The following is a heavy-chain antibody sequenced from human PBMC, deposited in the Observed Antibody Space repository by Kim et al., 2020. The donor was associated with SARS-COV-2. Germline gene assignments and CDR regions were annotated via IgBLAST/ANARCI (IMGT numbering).Heavy chain of an antibody. D-gene: IGHD3-22*01. CDR3: ASLYYYDSSGYNNWFDP. CDR1: GFTFSSYS. V-gene: IGHV3-21*01. Sequence: GGSLRLSCAASGFTFSSYSMNWVRQAPGKGLEWVSSISSSSSYIYYADSVKGRFTISRDNAKNSLYLQMNSLRAEDTAVYYCASLYYYDSSGYNNWFDPWGQGTLVTVSS. J-gene: IGHJ5*02. CDR2: ISSSSSYI.